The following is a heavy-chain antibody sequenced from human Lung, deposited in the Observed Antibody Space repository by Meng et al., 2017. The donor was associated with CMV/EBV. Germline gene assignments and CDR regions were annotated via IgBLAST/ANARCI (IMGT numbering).Heavy chain of an antibody. CDR3: ARGRDFGVVTPGY. CDR1: GGSISSYF. Sequence: SQTLSLTXTVSGGSISSYFWSWIRQPPGKGLEWIGYIYYTGSTNYNPSLKSRVTISVDTSKKQFSLKLSSVTAADTAVYCCARGRDFGVVTPGYWGQGTLVTVSS. D-gene: IGHD3-3*01. CDR2: IYYTGST. J-gene: IGHJ4*02. V-gene: IGHV4-59*01.